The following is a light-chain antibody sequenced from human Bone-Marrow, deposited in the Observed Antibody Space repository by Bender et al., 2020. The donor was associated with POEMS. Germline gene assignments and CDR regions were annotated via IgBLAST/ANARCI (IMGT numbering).Light chain of an antibody. J-gene: IGLJ3*02. Sequence: QSVLTQPPSVSEAPGQRVTISCTGNSSNIGAGLDVQWFQQFPGAAPKLLIYGNTDRPSGVPDRFSGSRSGSSASLAITGLQAEDEADYYCQSYDTSLGGWVFGGGTKLTVL. CDR2: GNT. V-gene: IGLV1-40*01. CDR1: SSNIGAGLD. CDR3: QSYDTSLGGWV.